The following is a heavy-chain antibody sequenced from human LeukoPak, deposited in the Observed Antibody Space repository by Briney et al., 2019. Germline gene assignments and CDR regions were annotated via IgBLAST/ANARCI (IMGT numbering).Heavy chain of an antibody. V-gene: IGHV3-33*01. CDR1: GLSFSNYG. Sequence: PGMSLRLSCAASGLSFSNYGINWVRQAPGKGLEWVAFIRFDGNYKYYADSVKGRFTISRDNAQNSLYLQLNSLRAEDTAVYYCARVLHRRNYDSSDYYGFWGQGTLVTVSS. J-gene: IGHJ4*02. CDR2: IRFDGNYK. D-gene: IGHD3-22*01. CDR3: ARVLHRRNYDSSDYYGF.